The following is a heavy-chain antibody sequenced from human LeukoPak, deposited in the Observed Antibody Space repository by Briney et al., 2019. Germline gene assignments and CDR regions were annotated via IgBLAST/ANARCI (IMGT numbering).Heavy chain of an antibody. Sequence: ASVTVSCKASGYTFTSYDINWVRQATGQGLEWMGWMNPNSGNTGYAQKFQGRVTMTRNTSISTAYMELSSLRSEDTAVYYCARGRDDCSSTSCYTGVYYYYYGMDVWGQGTTVTVSS. V-gene: IGHV1-8*01. CDR3: ARGRDDCSSTSCYTGVYYYYYGMDV. D-gene: IGHD2-2*02. CDR1: GYTFTSYD. CDR2: MNPNSGNT. J-gene: IGHJ6*02.